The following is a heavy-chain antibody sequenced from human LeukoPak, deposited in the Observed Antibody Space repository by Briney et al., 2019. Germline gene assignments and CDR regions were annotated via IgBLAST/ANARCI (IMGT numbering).Heavy chain of an antibody. CDR3: ARDILDVGATHYFDY. V-gene: IGHV4-59*01. Sequence: KSSETLPLTCTVSGASITTYYWSWIRQPPGKGLEYIGQIHSSGSANYNPSLKSRVAMSLDASKNQFSLTVSSVTAADTAIYYCARDILDVGATHYFDYWGQGSLLTVSS. J-gene: IGHJ4*02. CDR1: GASITTYY. D-gene: IGHD1-26*01. CDR2: IHSSGSA.